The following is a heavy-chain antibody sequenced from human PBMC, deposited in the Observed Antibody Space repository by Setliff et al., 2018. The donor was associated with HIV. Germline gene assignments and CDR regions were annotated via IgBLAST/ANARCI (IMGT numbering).Heavy chain of an antibody. CDR1: GYSFTDYY. CDR2: INPKSEGT. J-gene: IGHJ4*02. D-gene: IGHD2-15*01. V-gene: IGHV1-2*02. CDR3: ARSLGGTWKGYFDY. Sequence: GASVKVSCKASGYSFTDYYIHWVRQAPGQGPDWMGWINPKSEGTNYAQTFQGGVTMTRDTSISTAYMELSRLRSDDTAVYYCARSLGGTWKGYFDYWGQGTLVTVSS.